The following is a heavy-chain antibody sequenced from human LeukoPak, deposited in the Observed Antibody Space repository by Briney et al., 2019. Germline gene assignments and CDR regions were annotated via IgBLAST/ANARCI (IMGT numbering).Heavy chain of an antibody. CDR2: IRSSSSTI. D-gene: IGHD2-2*03. CDR1: RFNFSSYR. V-gene: IGHV3-48*01. Sequence: PGGPLRHSCATSRFNFSSYRMNWVRKDPGKELEWASYIRSSSSTIYYADSVKGRFTISRDNAKNSQYLQMNSLRAEDTAVYYCARVLGMDIVVVQAAEDYWGQGTLVTVSS. CDR3: ARVLGMDIVVVQAAEDY. J-gene: IGHJ4*02.